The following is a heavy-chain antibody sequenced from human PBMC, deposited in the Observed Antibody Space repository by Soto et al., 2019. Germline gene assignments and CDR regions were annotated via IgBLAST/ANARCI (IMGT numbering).Heavy chain of an antibody. CDR3: AREGARVRFLEWLPYYGMDV. V-gene: IGHV3-48*03. CDR2: ISSSGSTI. Sequence: HPXGSLRLSCSASGFTFSSYEMNWVRQAPGKGLEWVSYISSSGSTIYYADSVKVRFTISRDNAKNSLYLQMNSLRAEDTAVYYCAREGARVRFLEWLPYYGMDVWGQGTKVTVYS. CDR1: GFTFSSYE. J-gene: IGHJ6*02. D-gene: IGHD3-3*01.